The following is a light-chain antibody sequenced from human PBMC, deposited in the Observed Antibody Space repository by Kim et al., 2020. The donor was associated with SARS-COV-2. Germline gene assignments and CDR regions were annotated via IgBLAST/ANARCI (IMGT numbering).Light chain of an antibody. CDR3: LQYGDSPYS. Sequence: WSPGESATLSCRASQTVSKSYVAWHQQKPGQAPRLLIYGASTRAAGIPDRFTGSESGTDFTLTIISLAPEDFAVYFCLQYGDSPYSFGQGTKLEI. J-gene: IGKJ2*03. CDR1: QTVSKSY. CDR2: GAS. V-gene: IGKV3-20*01.